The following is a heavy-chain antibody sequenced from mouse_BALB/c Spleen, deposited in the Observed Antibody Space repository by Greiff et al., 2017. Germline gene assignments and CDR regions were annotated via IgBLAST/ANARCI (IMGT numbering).Heavy chain of an antibody. Sequence: DVKLVESGGGLVKPGGSLKLSCAASGFAFSSYDMSWVRQTPEKRLEWVAYISSGGGSTYYPDTVKGRFTISRDNAKNTLYLQMSSLKSEDTAMYYCASRIYYGYDAYWGQGTLVTVSA. CDR2: ISSGGGST. V-gene: IGHV5-12-1*01. D-gene: IGHD2-2*01. CDR3: ASRIYYGYDAY. J-gene: IGHJ3*01. CDR1: GFAFSSYD.